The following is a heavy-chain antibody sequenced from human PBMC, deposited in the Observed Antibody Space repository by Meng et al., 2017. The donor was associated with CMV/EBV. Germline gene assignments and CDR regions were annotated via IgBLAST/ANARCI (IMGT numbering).Heavy chain of an antibody. CDR3: ARVSRGVRELLGNGYYYYYGMDV. Sequence: SETLSLTCTVSGGSISSSSYYWGWIRQPPGKGLEWIGSIYYSGSTYYNPSLKSRVTISVDTSKNQFSLKLSSVTAADTAVYSCARVSRGVRELLGNGYYYYYGMDVWGQGTTVTVSS. CDR2: IYYSGST. D-gene: IGHD1-26*01. V-gene: IGHV4-39*07. J-gene: IGHJ6*02. CDR1: GGSISSSSYY.